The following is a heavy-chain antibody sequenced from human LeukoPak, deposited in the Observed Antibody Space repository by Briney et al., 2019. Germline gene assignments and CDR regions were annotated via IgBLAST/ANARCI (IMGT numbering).Heavy chain of an antibody. CDR3: ASLKDSSGYRFDY. CDR2: IIPIFGTA. Sequence: SVKVSCKASGGTFSSYAISWVRQAPGQGLEWMGGIIPIFGTANYAQKFQGRVTITADESTSTAYMELSSLRSEDTAVYYCASLKDSSGYRFDYWGQGTLVTVSS. V-gene: IGHV1-69*01. J-gene: IGHJ4*02. CDR1: GGTFSSYA. D-gene: IGHD3-22*01.